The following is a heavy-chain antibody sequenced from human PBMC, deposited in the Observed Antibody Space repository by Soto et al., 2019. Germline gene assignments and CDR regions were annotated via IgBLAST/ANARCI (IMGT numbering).Heavy chain of an antibody. CDR2: IGVYNGKT. J-gene: IGHJ6*02. CDR3: SRARYCTSPSGYNHYSYGMAI. Sequence: QEQLVQSGGEVKKPGASVRVSCKASGYTFTKYGITWVRQAPGQGLEWMGWIGVYNGKTNYARKLQGRVIMTADTPASTAYMELRSLRAADTAVYYCSRARYCTSPSGYNHYSYGMAIWGQGTTVSVSS. D-gene: IGHD2-2*02. CDR1: GYTFTKYG. V-gene: IGHV1-18*04.